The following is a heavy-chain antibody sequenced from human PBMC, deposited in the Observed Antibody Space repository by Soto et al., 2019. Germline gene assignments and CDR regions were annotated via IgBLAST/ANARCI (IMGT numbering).Heavy chain of an antibody. D-gene: IGHD6-13*01. Sequence: EVQLLESGENLVRPGGALRLSCAASGFTFSSYAMNWVRQPPGKGLEWVSTISGSGGGAYYADSVKGRFTISRDNSKNTLYLQMNSLRAEDTAIYYCAKEGASSWYFFDYWGQGTLVTVSS. CDR3: AKEGASSWYFFDY. CDR2: ISGSGGGA. J-gene: IGHJ4*02. CDR1: GFTFSSYA. V-gene: IGHV3-23*01.